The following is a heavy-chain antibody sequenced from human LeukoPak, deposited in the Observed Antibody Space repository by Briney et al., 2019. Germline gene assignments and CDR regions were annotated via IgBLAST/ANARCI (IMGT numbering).Heavy chain of an antibody. V-gene: IGHV3-23*01. CDR2: TSTSGGST. CDR3: AKQFLTGTTRGYFDY. J-gene: IGHJ4*02. Sequence: PGGSLRLSCAASGFTFSSYAMSWVRQAPGKGLEWVSATSTSGGSTYYADSVKGRFTISRDNSKNTLYLQMNSLRAEDTAVYYCAKQFLTGTTRGYFDYWGQGTLVTVSS. D-gene: IGHD1-20*01. CDR1: GFTFSSYA.